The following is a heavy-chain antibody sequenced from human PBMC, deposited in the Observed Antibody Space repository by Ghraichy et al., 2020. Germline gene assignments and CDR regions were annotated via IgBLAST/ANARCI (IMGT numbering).Heavy chain of an antibody. D-gene: IGHD3-10*01. CDR3: ARLPISYGSGSYYYYYYYMDV. J-gene: IGHJ6*03. CDR1: GGSISSSSYY. Sequence: SETLSLTCTVSGGSISSSSYYWGWIRQPPGKGLEWIGSIYYSGSTYYNPSLKSRVTISVDTSKNQFSLKLSSVTAADTAVYYCARLPISYGSGSYYYYYYYMDVWGKGTTVTVSS. V-gene: IGHV4-39*01. CDR2: IYYSGST.